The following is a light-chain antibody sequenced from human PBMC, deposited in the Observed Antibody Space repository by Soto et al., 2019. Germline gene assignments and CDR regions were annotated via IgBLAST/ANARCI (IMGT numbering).Light chain of an antibody. J-gene: IGKJ5*01. Sequence: VLIQNGAPLSLSPRERATLSCRASQSVSSYLAWYQQKPGQAPRLLIYDASNRATGIPARFSGSGSGTDFTLTISSLEPEDFAVYYCHQRSNSPQAVGHGTRREI. V-gene: IGKV3-11*01. CDR2: DAS. CDR3: HQRSNSPQA. CDR1: QSVSSY.